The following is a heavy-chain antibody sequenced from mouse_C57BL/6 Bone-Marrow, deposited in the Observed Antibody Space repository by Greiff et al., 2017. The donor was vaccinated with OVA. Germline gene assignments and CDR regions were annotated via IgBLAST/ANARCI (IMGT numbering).Heavy chain of an antibody. CDR2: IYPSDSET. CDR3: ARFSGYYYAMDY. D-gene: IGHD2-2*01. V-gene: IGHV1-61*01. Sequence: VKLQQPGAELVRPGSSVKLSCKASGYTFTSYWMDWVKQRPGQGLEWIGNIYPSDSETHYNQKFKDKATLTVDKSSSTAYMQLSSLTSEDSAVYYCARFSGYYYAMDYWGQGTSVTVSS. CDR1: GYTFTSYW. J-gene: IGHJ4*01.